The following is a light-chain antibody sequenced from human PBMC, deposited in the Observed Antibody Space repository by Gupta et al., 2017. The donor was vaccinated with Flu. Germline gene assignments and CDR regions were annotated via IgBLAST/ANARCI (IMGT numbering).Light chain of an antibody. CDR3: NSYRDTLV. Sequence: QSALTQPRSVSGSPGRSVAISCTGTNSDVGAYDYVSRYQQHQGHAPKLIIYDGSTLPAGVPLRFTGSNSATTQTLTISGREAEDEYYYHSNSYRDTLVFGGGTRLTVL. V-gene: IGLV2-11*01. J-gene: IGLJ2*01. CDR1: NSDVGAYDY. CDR2: DGS.